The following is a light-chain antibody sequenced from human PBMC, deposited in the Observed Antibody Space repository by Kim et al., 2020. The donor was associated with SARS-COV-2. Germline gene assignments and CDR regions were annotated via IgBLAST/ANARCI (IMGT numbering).Light chain of an antibody. J-gene: IGLJ3*02. Sequence: SSELTQDPAVSVALGQTVRITCQGDSLRSYYASWYQQKPGQAPVLFIYGKNNRPSGIPDRFYGSSSGNTASLTITGAQAEDEADYYCNSRDSSGNHHWVF. CDR2: GKN. CDR1: SLRSYY. CDR3: NSRDSSGNHHWV. V-gene: IGLV3-19*01.